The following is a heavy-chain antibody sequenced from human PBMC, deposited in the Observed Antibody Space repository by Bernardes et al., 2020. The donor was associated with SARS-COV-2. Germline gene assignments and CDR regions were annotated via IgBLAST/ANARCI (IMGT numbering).Heavy chain of an antibody. CDR2: INPHSGGT. V-gene: IGHV1-2*02. Sequence: ASVKVSCKASGYTLSDYYMHWVRQAPGQGLEWMGCINPHSGGTNYAQKFQGRVTVTRDTSISTAYMELSRLTSDDTAVYYCARDLDRLYSGSRTDAFDIWGQGTMVTVSS. CDR3: ARDLDRLYSGSRTDAFDI. CDR1: GYTLSDYY. D-gene: IGHD1-26*01. J-gene: IGHJ3*02.